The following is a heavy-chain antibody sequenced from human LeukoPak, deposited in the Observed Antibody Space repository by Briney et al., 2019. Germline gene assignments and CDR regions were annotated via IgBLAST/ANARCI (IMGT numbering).Heavy chain of an antibody. V-gene: IGHV3-74*01. CDR2: INSDGSST. CDR3: AKAGGWLQLQGFDY. CDR1: GFTFSSYW. Sequence: GGSLRLSCAASGFTFSSYWMHWVRQAPGKGLVWVSRINSDGSSTSYADSVKGRFTISRDNAKNTLYLQMNSLRAEDTAVYYCAKAGGWLQLQGFDYWGQGTLVTVSS. D-gene: IGHD5-24*01. J-gene: IGHJ4*02.